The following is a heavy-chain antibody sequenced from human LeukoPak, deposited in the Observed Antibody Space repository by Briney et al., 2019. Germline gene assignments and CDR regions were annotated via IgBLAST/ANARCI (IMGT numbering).Heavy chain of an antibody. Sequence: PSETLSLTCTVSGGSISSYYWSWIRQPPGKGLEWIGYIYYSGSTNYDPSLKSRVTISVDTSKNQFSLKLSSVTAADTAVYYCARVNSSDAFDIWGQGTMVTVPS. V-gene: IGHV4-59*01. CDR1: GGSISSYY. CDR3: ARVNSSDAFDI. D-gene: IGHD4-23*01. J-gene: IGHJ3*02. CDR2: IYYSGST.